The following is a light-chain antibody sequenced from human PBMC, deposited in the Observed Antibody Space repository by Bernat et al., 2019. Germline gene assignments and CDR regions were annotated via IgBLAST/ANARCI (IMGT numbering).Light chain of an antibody. V-gene: IGLV3-25*03. CDR3: QSEDNSGTYPV. J-gene: IGLJ7*01. Sequence: SYELTQPPSVSVSPRQTARITCSGDTLAKQYVNWYQQKPGQAPLQVIYKDIERPSGIPERFSGSSSGTTVTLTISEVQTEDEADYYCQSEDNSGTYPVFGGGTQLTVL. CDR2: KDI. CDR1: TLAKQY.